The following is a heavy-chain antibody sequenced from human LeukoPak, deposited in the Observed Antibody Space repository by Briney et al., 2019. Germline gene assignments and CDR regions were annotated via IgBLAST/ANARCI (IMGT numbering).Heavy chain of an antibody. V-gene: IGHV4-61*02. D-gene: IGHD3-22*01. CDR2: IYTSGST. CDR3: ARVAGYYNDY. J-gene: IGHJ4*02. CDR1: GGSISSGSYY. Sequence: PSETLSLTCTVSGGSISSGSYYWRWLRQPAGKGLEWIGRIYTSGSTNYNPSLKSRVTISVDTSKNQFSLKLSSVTAADTAVYYCARVAGYYNDYWGQGTLVTVSS.